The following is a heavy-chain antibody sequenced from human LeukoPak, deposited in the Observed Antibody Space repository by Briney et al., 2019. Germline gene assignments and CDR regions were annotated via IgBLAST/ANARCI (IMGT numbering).Heavy chain of an antibody. Sequence: VASVKVSCKASGYTFTSYAMHWVRQAPGQRLEWMGWINAGNGNTKHSQKFQGRVTITRDTSASTAYMELSSLRSEDTAVYYCARVGGSGSYGYWGQGTLVTVSS. CDR1: GYTFTSYA. V-gene: IGHV1-3*01. CDR2: INAGNGNT. D-gene: IGHD1-26*01. J-gene: IGHJ4*02. CDR3: ARVGGSGSYGY.